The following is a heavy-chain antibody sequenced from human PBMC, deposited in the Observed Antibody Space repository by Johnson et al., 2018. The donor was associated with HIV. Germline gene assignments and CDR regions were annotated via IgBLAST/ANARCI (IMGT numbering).Heavy chain of an antibody. D-gene: IGHD6-13*01. Sequence: QVQLVESGGGVVQPGRSLRLSCAASGFTFSSYAMSWVRQAPGMGLGWVALISYDGSNKYYADSVKGRFIISRDTSKNTLYLQMNSLRAEDTAIYYCVKGMDSSSWYAFDIWGQGTVVTVSS. CDR1: GFTFSSYA. J-gene: IGHJ3*02. CDR3: VKGMDSSSWYAFDI. CDR2: ISYDGSNK. V-gene: IGHV3-30*04.